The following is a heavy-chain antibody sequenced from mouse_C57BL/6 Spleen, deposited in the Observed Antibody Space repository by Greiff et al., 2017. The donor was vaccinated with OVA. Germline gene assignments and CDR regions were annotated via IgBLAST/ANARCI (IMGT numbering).Heavy chain of an antibody. Sequence: EVQLVESEGGLVQPGSSMKLSCTASGFTFSDYYMAWVRQVPEKGLEWVANINYDGSSTYYLDSLKSRFIISRDNAKNILYLQMSSLKSEDTATYYCARDGRGGFDYWGQGTTLTVSS. V-gene: IGHV5-16*01. CDR3: ARDGRGGFDY. CDR2: INYDGSST. J-gene: IGHJ2*01. CDR1: GFTFSDYY.